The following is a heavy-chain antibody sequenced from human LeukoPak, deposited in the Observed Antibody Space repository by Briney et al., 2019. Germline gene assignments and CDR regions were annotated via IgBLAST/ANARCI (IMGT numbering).Heavy chain of an antibody. Sequence: SETLSLTCTDSGGSISSYYWSWIRQPPGKGLEWIGYIYYSGSTNYNPSLKSRVTISVDTSKNQFSLKLSSVTAADTAVYYCARDLRKDFWSGYYSDWFDPWGQGTLVTVSS. D-gene: IGHD3-3*01. CDR1: GGSISSYY. V-gene: IGHV4-59*01. J-gene: IGHJ5*02. CDR2: IYYSGST. CDR3: ARDLRKDFWSGYYSDWFDP.